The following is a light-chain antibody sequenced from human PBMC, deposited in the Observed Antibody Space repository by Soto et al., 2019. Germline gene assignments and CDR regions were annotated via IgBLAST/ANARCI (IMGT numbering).Light chain of an antibody. CDR2: NTY. Sequence: QLVLTQPPSASGTPGQRVIISCSGSSSNLGSNSGNWYQQLPGTAPKLLIYNTYQRPLGVPDRFSGSKSDTSASLAISGLQSEDEGDYFCAAWDDSLNGPVFGGGTKLTVL. J-gene: IGLJ3*02. CDR3: AAWDDSLNGPV. CDR1: SSNLGSNS. V-gene: IGLV1-44*01.